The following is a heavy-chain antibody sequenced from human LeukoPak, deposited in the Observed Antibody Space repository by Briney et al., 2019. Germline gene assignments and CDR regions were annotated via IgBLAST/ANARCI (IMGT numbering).Heavy chain of an antibody. J-gene: IGHJ4*02. CDR3: ARGGVTFDY. Sequence: SEALSLTCTVSGASISGYYWSWIRQPPGKGPEWIAYIDYSGSTDYNPSLKSRVTISVDTSKIQFSLNLSSVTAADTAVYYCARGGVTFDYWGQGTLVTVSS. CDR2: IDYSGST. V-gene: IGHV4-59*01. D-gene: IGHD3-10*01. CDR1: GASISGYY.